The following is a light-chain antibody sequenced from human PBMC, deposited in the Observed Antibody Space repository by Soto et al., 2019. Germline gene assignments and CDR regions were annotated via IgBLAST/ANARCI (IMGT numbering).Light chain of an antibody. J-gene: IGLJ1*01. CDR2: EVS. V-gene: IGLV2-23*02. CDR3: CSYAGSSTYV. Sequence: QSALPHPASVSGSPGQSITISCTGTSSDVGTYNLVSWYQQHPGKAPKLMIYEVSKRPSGVSNRFSGSKSGNTASLTISGLQAEDEADYYCCSYAGSSTYVFGTGTKVTVL. CDR1: SSDVGTYNL.